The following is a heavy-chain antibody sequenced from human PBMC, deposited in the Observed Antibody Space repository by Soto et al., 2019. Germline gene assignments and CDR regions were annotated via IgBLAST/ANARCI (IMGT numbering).Heavy chain of an antibody. CDR3: AKARLRAVTTFVGLDY. Sequence: GGSLRLSCAASGFTFSSYAMSWVRQAPGKGLEWVSAISGSGGSTYYADSVKGRFTISRDNSKNTLYLQMNSLRAEDTAVYFCAKARLRAVTTFVGLDYWGQGTLVTVSS. V-gene: IGHV3-23*01. D-gene: IGHD4-17*01. CDR2: ISGSGGST. CDR1: GFTFSSYA. J-gene: IGHJ4*02.